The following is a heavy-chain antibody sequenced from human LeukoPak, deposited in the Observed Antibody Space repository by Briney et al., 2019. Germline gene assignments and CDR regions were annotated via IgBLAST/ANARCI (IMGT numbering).Heavy chain of an antibody. CDR2: ISAGADVI. D-gene: IGHD1-1*01. Sequence: GGSLRLSCEAAGFSFRDYPMGWVRRASGKRLEWVSGISAGADVIFYADPVKGGFTISRDNSKNTLYLQMNSLSAEDSAEYYCAKSLLSTATGTGRAFDIWGQGTMVTVSA. V-gene: IGHV3-23*01. CDR1: GFSFRDYP. CDR3: AKSLLSTATGTGRAFDI. J-gene: IGHJ3*02.